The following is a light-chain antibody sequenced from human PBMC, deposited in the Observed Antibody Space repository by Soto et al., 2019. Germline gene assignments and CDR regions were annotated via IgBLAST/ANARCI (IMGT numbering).Light chain of an antibody. J-gene: IGLJ2*01. Sequence: SYELTQPPSVSVSPGQTASITCSGDKLGDKYACWYQQKPGQSPVLVXXXXSXXXXXXXXXXXXXXXGNTATLTISGTQAMXXXXYYCQAWDSSTVVFGGGTKLTVL. V-gene: IGLV3-1*01. CDR2: XXS. CDR3: QAWDSSTVV. CDR1: KLGDKY.